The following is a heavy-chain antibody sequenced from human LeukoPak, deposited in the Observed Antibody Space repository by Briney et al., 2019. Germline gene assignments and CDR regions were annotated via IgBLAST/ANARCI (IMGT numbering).Heavy chain of an antibody. Sequence: GSLRLSCAASGFTVSSNYISWVRQAPGKGLEWVSVIYSGGNTYYADSVKGRLTISSDNSKNTLYLHMNSLRADDTAVYYCAKTIVGVTNWFDPWGQGTLVTVSS. D-gene: IGHD1-26*01. CDR1: GFTVSSNY. J-gene: IGHJ5*02. CDR2: IYSGGNT. V-gene: IGHV3-53*01. CDR3: AKTIVGVTNWFDP.